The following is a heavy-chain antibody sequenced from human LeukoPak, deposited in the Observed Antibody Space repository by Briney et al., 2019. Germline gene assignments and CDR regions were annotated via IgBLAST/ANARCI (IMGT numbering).Heavy chain of an antibody. V-gene: IGHV3-21*01. D-gene: IGHD3-22*01. J-gene: IGHJ4*02. CDR2: ISVRSNYI. CDR3: VRLRRNYDSSGYYYYYDY. Sequence: GGSLRLSCVASGYTFSSFSINWVRQAPGKGLEWVSSISVRSNYIYYADSVRGRFSISRDDARNSLYLQMDSLRGDDTAVYYCVRLRRNYDSSGYYYYYDYWGQGTLVTVSS. CDR1: GYTFSSFS.